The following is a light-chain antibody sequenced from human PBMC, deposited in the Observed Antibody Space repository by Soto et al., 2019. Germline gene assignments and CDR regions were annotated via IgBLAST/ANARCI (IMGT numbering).Light chain of an antibody. V-gene: IGKV1-16*02. CDR2: AAS. CDR1: EDIKTS. J-gene: IGKJ5*01. CDR3: QQYDSYPLT. Sequence: DIQMTQSPSSLSASVGDRVTITCRESEDIKTSVAWFQQKPGQAPESLIFAASLLQDGVPPKFSGRGSGSRFTLTISSLQPDDFATYYCQQYDSYPLTFGQGTRLEIK.